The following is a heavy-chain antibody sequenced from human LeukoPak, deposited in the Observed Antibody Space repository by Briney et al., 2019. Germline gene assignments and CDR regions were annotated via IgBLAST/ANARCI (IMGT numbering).Heavy chain of an antibody. V-gene: IGHV1-2*02. CDR2: INPNSGGT. CDR1: GGTFSSYA. CDR3: AREVGYGGSGFNY. J-gene: IGHJ4*02. Sequence: ASVKVSCKASGGTFSSYAVSWVRQAPGQGLEWMGWINPNSGGTNYAQKFQGRVTMTRDTSISTAYMELSRLRSDDTAVYYCAREVGYGGSGFNYWGQGTLVTVSS. D-gene: IGHD4-23*01.